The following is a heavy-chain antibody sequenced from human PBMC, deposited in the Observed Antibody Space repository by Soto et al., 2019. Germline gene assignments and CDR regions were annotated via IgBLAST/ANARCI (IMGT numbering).Heavy chain of an antibody. V-gene: IGHV6-1*01. CDR2: TYYRSKWYN. CDR1: GDSVSSNSAA. Sequence: QTLSLTCAISGDSVSSNSAAWNWIRHSPSRGLEWLGRTYYRSKWYNDYAVSVKSRITINPDTSKNQFSLQLNSVTPEDTAVYYCAMERYCSSSSCYIYGIYVRGKGTTVTVS. CDR3: AMERYCSSSSCYIYGIYV. D-gene: IGHD2-2*02. J-gene: IGHJ6*04.